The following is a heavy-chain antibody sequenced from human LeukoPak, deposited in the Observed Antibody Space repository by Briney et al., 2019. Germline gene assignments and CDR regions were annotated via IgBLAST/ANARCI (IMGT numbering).Heavy chain of an antibody. V-gene: IGHV3-30-3*01. J-gene: IGHJ4*02. CDR3: ARGGYYHYDSSGYYLFDY. Sequence: PGGSLRLSCAASGFTFSSYAMQWVRQAPGKGLEWVAVISYDGSNKYYADSVKGRFTISRDNSKNTLYLQMNSLRAEDTAVYYCARGGYYHYDSSGYYLFDYWGQGTLVTVSS. CDR1: GFTFSSYA. D-gene: IGHD3-22*01. CDR2: ISYDGSNK.